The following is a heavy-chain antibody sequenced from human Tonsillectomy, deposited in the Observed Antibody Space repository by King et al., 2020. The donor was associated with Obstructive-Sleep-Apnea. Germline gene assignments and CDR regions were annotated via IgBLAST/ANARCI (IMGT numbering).Heavy chain of an antibody. CDR1: GYTFTSYA. J-gene: IGHJ5*02. D-gene: IGHD4-17*01. CDR3: ARGPSPGDYGDYGGFDP. V-gene: IGHV1-3*01. Sequence: QLVQSGAEVKKPRASVKVSCKASGYTFTSYAMHWVRQAPGQRLEWMGWINAGNGNTKYSQKFQGRVTITRDTSASTAYMELSSLRSEDTAVYYCARGPSPGDYGDYGGFDPWGQGTLVTVSS. CDR2: INAGNGNT.